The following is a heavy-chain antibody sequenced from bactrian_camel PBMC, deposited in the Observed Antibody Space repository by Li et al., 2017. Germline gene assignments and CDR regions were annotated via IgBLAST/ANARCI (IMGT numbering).Heavy chain of an antibody. CDR3: AADRWKRCAPRGDYGY. Sequence: HVQLVESGGGSVRAGGSLVLSCKVSEATYNMYSRYCMGWFRQAPGKEREGVAVISNDDTSVYADSVKGRFTLSKDHDQRTLYLQMSGLKPEDTAMYYCAADRWKRCAPRGDYGYWGQGTQVTVS. V-gene: IGHV3S55*01. J-gene: IGHJ6*01. CDR1: EATYNMYSRYC. D-gene: IGHD1*01. CDR2: ISNDDTS.